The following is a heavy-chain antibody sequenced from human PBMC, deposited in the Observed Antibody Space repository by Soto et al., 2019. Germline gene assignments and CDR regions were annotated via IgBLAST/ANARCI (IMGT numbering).Heavy chain of an antibody. CDR2: VNPDGSTT. J-gene: IGHJ5*02. V-gene: IGHV3-74*01. D-gene: IGHD1-26*01. CDR1: KFSFSGYW. CDR3: AKVASGSYDWFDP. Sequence: EVQLVESGGGLVQPGGSLRLSCAASKFSFSGYWMHWVRQPPGKGLMWVSRVNPDGSTTTYADSVKGRFTISRDNAKNTVFLQMNSLRADDTAVYYCAKVASGSYDWFDPWGQGTLVSVSS.